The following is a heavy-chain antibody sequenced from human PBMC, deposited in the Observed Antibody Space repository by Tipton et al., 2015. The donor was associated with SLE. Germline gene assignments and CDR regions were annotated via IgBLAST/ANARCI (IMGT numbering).Heavy chain of an antibody. V-gene: IGHV3-23*01. CDR1: GFTFSNYA. J-gene: IGHJ6*02. CDR3: ARRVGSYYGMDV. D-gene: IGHD3-10*01. CDR2: ISGSGGAT. Sequence: LSLTCAASGFTFSNYAMSWVRQAPGKGLEWVSLISGSGGATYYADSVKGRFTSSRDNSKNTLFLQMNSLRAEDTAIYYCARRVGSYYGMDVWGQGTTVTVSS.